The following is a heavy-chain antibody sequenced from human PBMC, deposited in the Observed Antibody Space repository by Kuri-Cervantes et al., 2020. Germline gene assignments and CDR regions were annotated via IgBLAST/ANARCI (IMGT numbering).Heavy chain of an antibody. CDR1: GFTFSSYA. Sequence: GESLKISCAASGFTFSSYAMHWVRQAPGKGLEWVAVISFDGSNKYYADSVKGRFTISRGNSKNTLYLQMNSLRAEDTAVYYCARFVVVTATRGWYFDLWGRGTLVTVSS. V-gene: IGHV3-30-3*02. CDR3: ARFVVVTATRGWYFDL. CDR2: ISFDGSNK. J-gene: IGHJ2*01. D-gene: IGHD2-21*02.